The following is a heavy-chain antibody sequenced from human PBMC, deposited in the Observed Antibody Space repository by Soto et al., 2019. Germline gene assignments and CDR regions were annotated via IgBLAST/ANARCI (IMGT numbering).Heavy chain of an antibody. Sequence: SETLSLTCAVYGGSFIGYYWSWIRQPPGKELKWIGEINHSGSTNYNPSLKSRVTISVDTSKNQFSLKLSSVTAADTAVYYCARGKRFYGSGSYYGDYYMDVWGKGTTVTVSS. D-gene: IGHD3-10*01. CDR1: GGSFIGYY. V-gene: IGHV4-34*01. CDR3: ARGKRFYGSGSYYGDYYMDV. CDR2: INHSGST. J-gene: IGHJ6*03.